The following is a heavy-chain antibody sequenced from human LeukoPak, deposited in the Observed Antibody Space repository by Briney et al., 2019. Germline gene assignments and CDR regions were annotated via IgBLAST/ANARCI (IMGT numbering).Heavy chain of an antibody. CDR3: ARDRGLLWFGDPSRIFYYYMDV. V-gene: IGHV1-69*13. CDR2: IIPIFGTA. Sequence: SVKVSCKASGGTFSSYAISWVRQAPGQGLEWMGGIIPIFGTANYAQKFQGRVTITADESTSTAYMELSSLRSEDTAVYYCARDRGLLWFGDPSRIFYYYMDVWGKGTTVTVSS. D-gene: IGHD3-10*01. J-gene: IGHJ6*03. CDR1: GGTFSSYA.